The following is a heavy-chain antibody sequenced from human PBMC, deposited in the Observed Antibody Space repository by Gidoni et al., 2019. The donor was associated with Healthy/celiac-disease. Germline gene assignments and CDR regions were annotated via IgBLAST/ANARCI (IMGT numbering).Heavy chain of an antibody. V-gene: IGHV3-33*01. CDR2: IWYDGSNK. D-gene: IGHD2-2*01. CDR1: GFTSSSHG. Sequence: QVQLLESGGGVVQPGRSLRLSCAASGFTSSSHGMDWVRQAPGKGLEWVAVIWYDGSNKYYADSVKGRFTISRDNSKNTLYLQMNSLRAEDTAVYYCARRSCSSTSCFTSLDYWGQGTLVTVSS. J-gene: IGHJ4*02. CDR3: ARRSCSSTSCFTSLDY.